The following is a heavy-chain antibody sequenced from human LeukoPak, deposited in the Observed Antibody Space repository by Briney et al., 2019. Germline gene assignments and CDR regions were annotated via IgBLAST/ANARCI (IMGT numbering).Heavy chain of an antibody. V-gene: IGHV4-34*01. CDR1: GFTFSSYT. Sequence: GSLRLSCAASGFTFSSYTMNWVRQPPGKGLEWIGEINHSGSTNYNPSLKSRVTISVDTSKNQFSLKLSSVTAADTAVYYCAREGSVFSSSWYRGRYFQHWGQGTLVTVSS. J-gene: IGHJ1*01. D-gene: IGHD6-13*01. CDR3: AREGSVFSSSWYRGRYFQH. CDR2: INHSGST.